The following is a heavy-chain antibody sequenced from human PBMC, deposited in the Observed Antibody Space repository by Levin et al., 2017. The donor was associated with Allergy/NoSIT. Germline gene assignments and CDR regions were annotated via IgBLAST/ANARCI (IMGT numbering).Heavy chain of an antibody. V-gene: IGHV1-2*02. CDR2: VDPNSGGT. Sequence: GASVKVSCKASGYTFTGNYMHWVRQAPGQGLEWMGWVDPNSGGTSYAQKFQGRLSMTTDTSITTAYMELTRLRSDDTAIYYCARRRRVPYFESWGQGTLVTVSS. D-gene: IGHD3-10*01. CDR1: GYTFTGNY. CDR3: ARRRRVPYFES. J-gene: IGHJ4*02.